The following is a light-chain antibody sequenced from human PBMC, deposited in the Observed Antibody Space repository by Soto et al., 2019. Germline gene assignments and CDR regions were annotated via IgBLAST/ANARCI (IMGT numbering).Light chain of an antibody. CDR1: SSNIGSNT. J-gene: IGLJ2*01. V-gene: IGLV1-44*01. CDR2: SNN. Sequence: QSVLTQPPSASGTPGQRVTISCSGSSSNIGSNTVNWYQQLPGTAPKLLIYSNNQRPSWVPDRFSGSKSGTSASLAISGLQSEDEADYYCAAWYDSLNGPVFGGGTQLTVL. CDR3: AAWYDSLNGPV.